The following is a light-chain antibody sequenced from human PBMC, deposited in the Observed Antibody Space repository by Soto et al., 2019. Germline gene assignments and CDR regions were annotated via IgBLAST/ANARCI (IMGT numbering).Light chain of an antibody. Sequence: QAVLTQPPSASGTPGQRVTISCSGSNSNIGSNTVNWYQQLPGTAPKLHIYYDNLRPSGVPDRISGSKSGTSASLAISGLQSDDEADYYCAAWDDSLNGRVFGTGTKLTVL. J-gene: IGLJ1*01. CDR2: YDN. CDR3: AAWDDSLNGRV. CDR1: NSNIGSNT. V-gene: IGLV1-44*01.